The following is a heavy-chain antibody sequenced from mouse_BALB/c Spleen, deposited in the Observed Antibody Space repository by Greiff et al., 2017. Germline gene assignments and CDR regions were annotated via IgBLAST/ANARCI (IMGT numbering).Heavy chain of an antibody. CDR3: ARLGFCRYDRGYAMDY. D-gene: IGHD2-12*01. CDR2: ISSGSSTI. V-gene: IGHV5-17*02. CDR1: GFTFSSFG. Sequence: EVKLVESGGGLVQPGGSRKLSCAASGFTFSSFGMHWVRQAPEKGLEWVAYISSGSSTIYYADTVKGRFTITRDNTKNNLFLQMTSLRSEDTAMYDCARLGFCRYDRGYAMDYWGQGTSVTVSS. J-gene: IGHJ4*01.